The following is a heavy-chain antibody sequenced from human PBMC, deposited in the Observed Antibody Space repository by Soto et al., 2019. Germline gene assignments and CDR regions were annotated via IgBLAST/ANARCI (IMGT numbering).Heavy chain of an antibody. J-gene: IGHJ5*02. CDR1: GFTFSSYS. CDR2: ISSSSSTI. V-gene: IGHV3-48*02. CDR3: ARDGAGWFGPDDPRLNWFDP. D-gene: IGHD3-10*01. Sequence: GGSLRLSCAASGFTFSSYSMNWVRQAPGKGLEWVSYISSSSSTIYYADSVKGRFTISRDNAKNSLYLQMNSLRDEDTAVYYCARDGAGWFGPDDPRLNWFDPWGQGTLVTVSS.